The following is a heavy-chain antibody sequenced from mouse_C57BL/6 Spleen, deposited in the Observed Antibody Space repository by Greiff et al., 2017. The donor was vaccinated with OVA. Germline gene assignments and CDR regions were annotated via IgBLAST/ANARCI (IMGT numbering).Heavy chain of an antibody. CDR3: ARVDNQLDYAMDY. CDR2: INPNNGGT. CDR1: GYTFTDYY. Sequence: EVQLQQSGPELVKPGASVKISCKASGYTFTDYYMNWVKQSHGKSLEWIGDINPNNGGTSYNQKFKGKATLTVDKSSSTAYMELRSLTSEDSAVYCCARVDNQLDYAMDYWGQGTSVTVSS. D-gene: IGHD4-1*02. V-gene: IGHV1-26*01. J-gene: IGHJ4*01.